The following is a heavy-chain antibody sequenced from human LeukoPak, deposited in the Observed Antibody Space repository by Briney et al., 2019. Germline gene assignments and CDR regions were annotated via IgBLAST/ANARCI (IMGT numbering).Heavy chain of an antibody. D-gene: IGHD6-6*01. CDR1: GGSIRSSYYY. Sequence: SETLSLTCTVSGGSIRSSYYYWGWIRQPPGKGLEWIGSIYDSGSTYYNPSLKSRVTISVDTSKNQFSLKLNSVTAADTAVYYCARGRTYRSSSWFDPWGQGTLVAVSS. J-gene: IGHJ5*02. CDR2: IYDSGST. V-gene: IGHV4-39*01. CDR3: ARGRTYRSSSWFDP.